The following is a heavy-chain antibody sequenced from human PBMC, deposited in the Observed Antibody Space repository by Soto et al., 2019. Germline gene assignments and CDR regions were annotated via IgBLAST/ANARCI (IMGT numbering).Heavy chain of an antibody. D-gene: IGHD2-2*01. J-gene: IGHJ4*02. CDR2: ISAYNGNT. CDR3: ARIGFREYQLLGIAY. CDR1: GYTFTSYG. V-gene: IGHV1-18*01. Sequence: ASVKVSCKASGYTFTSYGISWVRQAPGQGLEWMGWISAYNGNTNYAQKLQGRVTMTTDTSTSTAYMELRSLRSDDTAVYYCARIGFREYQLLGIAYWGQGTLVTVSS.